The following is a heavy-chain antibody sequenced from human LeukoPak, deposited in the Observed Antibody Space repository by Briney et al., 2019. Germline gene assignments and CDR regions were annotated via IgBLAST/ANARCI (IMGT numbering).Heavy chain of an antibody. CDR1: GGSISSYY. CDR3: ARDDGPYSGTYLDY. CDR2: IKWNGGGA. D-gene: IGHD1-26*01. V-gene: IGHV3-43*01. Sequence: PSETLSLTCTVSGGSISSYYWSWVRQAPGKGLEWVSLIKWNGGGADYADSVKGRFTISRDNSKNSLYLEMSSLRSEDTALYFCARDDGPYSGTYLDYWGRGTLVTVSS. J-gene: IGHJ4*02.